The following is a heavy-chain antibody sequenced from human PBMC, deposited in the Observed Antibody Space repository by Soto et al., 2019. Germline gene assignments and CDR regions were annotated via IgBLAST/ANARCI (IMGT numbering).Heavy chain of an antibody. CDR2: FYPGDSDT. D-gene: IGHD4-17*01. CDR1: GYYFPSYL. V-gene: IGHV5-51*01. Sequence: PGDSLKISCKGSGYYFPSYLIGWVRQMPGKGLEWMGIFYPGDSDTRYSPSFQGQVTISADRSISTAYLQWSSLKPPDTAMYYCARQGNGAEGFDYWGQGTLVTVSS. J-gene: IGHJ4*02. CDR3: ARQGNGAEGFDY.